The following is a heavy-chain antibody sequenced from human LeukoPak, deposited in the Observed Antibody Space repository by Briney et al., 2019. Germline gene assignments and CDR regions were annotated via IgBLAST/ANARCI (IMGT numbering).Heavy chain of an antibody. CDR3: AGSSEMATIFAAFDI. Sequence: GGSLRLSCAASGFTFSSYSMNWVRQAPGKGLEWVSSISSSSSYLYYADSVKGRFTISRDNAKNSLYLQMNSLRAEDTAVYYCAGSSEMATIFAAFDIWGQGTMVTVSS. CDR2: ISSSSSYL. D-gene: IGHD5-24*01. CDR1: GFTFSSYS. V-gene: IGHV3-21*01. J-gene: IGHJ3*02.